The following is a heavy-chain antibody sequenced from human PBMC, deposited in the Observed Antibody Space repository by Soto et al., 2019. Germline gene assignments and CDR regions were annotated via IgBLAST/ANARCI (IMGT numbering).Heavy chain of an antibody. CDR3: ARGGRRSPGMDV. Sequence: PSXTLSLTCTVSGGSISSGGYYWSSIRQHPGKGLEWIGYIYYSGSTYYNPSLKSRVTISVDTSKNQFSLKLSSVTAADTAVYYCARGGRRSPGMDVWGQGTTVTVSS. J-gene: IGHJ6*02. V-gene: IGHV4-31*03. CDR2: IYYSGST. CDR1: GGSISSGGYY.